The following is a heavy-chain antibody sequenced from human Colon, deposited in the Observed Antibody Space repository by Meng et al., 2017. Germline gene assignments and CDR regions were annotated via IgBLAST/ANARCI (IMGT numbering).Heavy chain of an antibody. CDR3: VTGGHYFGT. D-gene: IGHD3-10*01. J-gene: IGHJ3*01. V-gene: IGHV3-66*02. CDR2: IYRDGTT. Sequence: GGSLRLSCAASEFTVSGNYMTWVRQAPGKGLDWVSSIYRDGTTYYADSVKGRFAISRDTSKNTLSLQMSSLRHEDTALYYCVTGGHYFGTWGQGTKVTVSS. CDR1: EFTVSGNY.